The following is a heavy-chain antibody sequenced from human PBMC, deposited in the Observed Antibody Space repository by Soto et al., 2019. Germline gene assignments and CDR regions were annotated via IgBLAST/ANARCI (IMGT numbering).Heavy chain of an antibody. CDR3: ARFSINWNFASDY. J-gene: IGHJ4*02. CDR1: GYSFTSYW. D-gene: IGHD1-7*01. CDR2: IYPGDSDT. Sequence: GESLRISCKGSGYSFTSYWIGWVRQMPGKGLEWMGIIYPGDSDTRYSPSFQGQVTISADKSISTAHLQWSSLKASDTAMYYCARFSINWNFASDYWGQGTLVTVSS. V-gene: IGHV5-51*01.